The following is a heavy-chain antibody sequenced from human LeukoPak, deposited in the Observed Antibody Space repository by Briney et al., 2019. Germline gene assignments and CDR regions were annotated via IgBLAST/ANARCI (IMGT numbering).Heavy chain of an antibody. J-gene: IGHJ4*02. D-gene: IGHD2-21*02. Sequence: SETLSLTCTVSGGSISSYYWSWIRQPPGKGLEWIGYIYYSGSTNYNLSLKSRVTISVDTSKNQFSLKLSSVTAADTAVYYCARGKDCGGDCYPYYFDYWGQGTLVTVSS. V-gene: IGHV4-59*01. CDR1: GGSISSYY. CDR2: IYYSGST. CDR3: ARGKDCGGDCYPYYFDY.